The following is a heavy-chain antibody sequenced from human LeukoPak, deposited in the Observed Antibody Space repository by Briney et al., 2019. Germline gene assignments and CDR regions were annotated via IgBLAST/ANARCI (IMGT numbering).Heavy chain of an antibody. D-gene: IGHD5-24*01. CDR1: GGTFSSYA. CDR2: IIPIFGTA. CDR3: ARTRWLQFYLNDY. J-gene: IGHJ4*02. V-gene: IGHV1-69*13. Sequence: ASVKVSCKASGGTFSSYATSWVRQAPGQGLEWMGGIIPIFGTANYAQKFQGRVTITADESTSTAYMELSSLRSEDTAVYYCARTRWLQFYLNDYWGQGTLVTVSS.